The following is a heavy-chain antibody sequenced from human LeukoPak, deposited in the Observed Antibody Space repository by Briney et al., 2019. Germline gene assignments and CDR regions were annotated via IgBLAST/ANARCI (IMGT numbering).Heavy chain of an antibody. V-gene: IGHV1-69*01. CDR3: ARTGFDGSGSYYMDYYYGMDV. CDR2: IIPIFGTA. D-gene: IGHD3-10*01. Sequence: VASVKVSCKASGGTFSSYAISWVRQAPGQGLEWMGGIIPIFGTANYAQKFQGRVTITADESTSTAYMELSSLRSEDTAVYYCARTGFDGSGSYYMDYYYGMDVWGKGTTVTVSS. CDR1: GGTFSSYA. J-gene: IGHJ6*04.